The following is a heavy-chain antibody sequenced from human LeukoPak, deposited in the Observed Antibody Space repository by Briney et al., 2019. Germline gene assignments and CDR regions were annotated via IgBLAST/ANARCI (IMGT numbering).Heavy chain of an antibody. CDR3: ARDVGRSYDLDY. D-gene: IGHD3-16*01. CDR2: ISAYNGNT. J-gene: IGHJ4*02. CDR1: GYTFTSYG. Sequence: ASVKVSCKASGYTFTSYGISWVRRAPGQGLEWMGWISAYNGNTDYAQSLQGRVTMTIDTSTSTVYMELRSLRSDDTAVYYCARDVGRSYDLDYWAQGTLVTVSS. V-gene: IGHV1-18*01.